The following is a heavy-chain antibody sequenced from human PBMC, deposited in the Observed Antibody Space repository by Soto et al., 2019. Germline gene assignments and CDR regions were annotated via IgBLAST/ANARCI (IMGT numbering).Heavy chain of an antibody. CDR2: ISTDGSST. Sequence: TGGSLRLSCAASGFTFSSYWMHWVRQAPGKGLVWVSRISTDGSSTNYADSVKGRFTISRDNAKNTLYLQMNSLRAEDTAVYYCASGYSSSWGRFDYWGQGALVTVSS. CDR3: ASGYSSSWGRFDY. CDR1: GFTFSSYW. V-gene: IGHV3-74*01. D-gene: IGHD6-13*01. J-gene: IGHJ4*02.